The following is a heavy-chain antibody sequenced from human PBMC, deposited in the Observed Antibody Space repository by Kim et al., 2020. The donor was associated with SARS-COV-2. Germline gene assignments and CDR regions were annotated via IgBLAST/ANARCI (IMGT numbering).Heavy chain of an antibody. CDR3: ARERSRLVDY. CDR2: VFFDGRT. CDR1: GGSINSGGYY. D-gene: IGHD3-22*01. Sequence: SETLSLTCTVSGGSINSGGYYWSWIRQHPGEGLEWIGYVFFDGRTDFNPSLKSRLTISVDTSKNQFSLKLSSVTAADTAVYYCARERSRLVDYWGQGILV. J-gene: IGHJ4*02. V-gene: IGHV4-31*03.